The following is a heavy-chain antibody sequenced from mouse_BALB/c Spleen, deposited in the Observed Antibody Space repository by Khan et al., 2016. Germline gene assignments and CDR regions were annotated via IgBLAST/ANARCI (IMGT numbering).Heavy chain of an antibody. CDR1: GYSFTAYY. J-gene: IGHJ2*01. V-gene: IGHV1-18*01. Sequence: EVELVESDPDLVKPGASVKISCKASGYSFTAYYMYWVKQSHGKSLEWIGRINPNNGATTFNQKFKGKAILTVDKSSTTAYMELRSLASEDSAVYYGARDGYVNWGQGTTLTVSS. CDR3: ARDGYVN. CDR2: INPNNGAT. D-gene: IGHD2-3*01.